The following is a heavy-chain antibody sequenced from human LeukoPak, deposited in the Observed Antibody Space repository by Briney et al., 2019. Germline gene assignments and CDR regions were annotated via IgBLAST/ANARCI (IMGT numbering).Heavy chain of an antibody. CDR3: ATDKETQLALDS. J-gene: IGHJ4*02. CDR2: FDPEDGET. V-gene: IGHV1-24*01. CDR1: GYTLTELS. Sequence: ASVKVSCKVSGYTLTELSMHWVRQAPGKGLEWMGGFDPEDGETTYAQKFQGRLTMTEDTSSDIAFMELSSLRSGDTAVYYCATDKETQLALDSWGQGTLVTVSS. D-gene: IGHD2-15*01.